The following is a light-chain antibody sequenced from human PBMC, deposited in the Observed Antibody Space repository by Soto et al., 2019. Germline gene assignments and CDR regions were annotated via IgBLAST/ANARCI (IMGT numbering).Light chain of an antibody. Sequence: DIVMTQSPDSLAVSLGERATINCKSSQTIFYSPNNKNYLAWFQQKPGQPPKLLIYWASTRESGVPDRFSGSGSGPDFTLTISRLQAEDVAVYYCQHYYTTPYTFGQGTKLEIK. CDR1: QTIFYSPNNKNY. CDR2: WAS. V-gene: IGKV4-1*01. CDR3: QHYYTTPYT. J-gene: IGKJ2*01.